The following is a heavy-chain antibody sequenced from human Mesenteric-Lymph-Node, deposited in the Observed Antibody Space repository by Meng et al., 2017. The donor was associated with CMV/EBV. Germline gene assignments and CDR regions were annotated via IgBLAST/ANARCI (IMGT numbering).Heavy chain of an antibody. CDR3: ARGRAPTGTY. V-gene: IGHV4-59*01. D-gene: IGHD6-13*01. CDR1: GGSISSYY. J-gene: IGHJ4*02. Sequence: SETLSLTCTVSGGSISSYYWSWIRQPPGKGLEWIGYIYSSGSTNYNPSLKSRLTISVDTSKNQLSLKLTSVTAADTAVNYCARGRAPTGTYWGQGTLVTVSS. CDR2: IYSSGST.